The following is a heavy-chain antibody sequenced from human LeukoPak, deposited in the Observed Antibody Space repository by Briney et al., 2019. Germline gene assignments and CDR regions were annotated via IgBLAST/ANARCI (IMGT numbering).Heavy chain of an antibody. Sequence: GGSLRLSCAASGFTFSSYGMHWVRQAPGKGLEWVAVISYDGSNKYYADSVKGRFTISRDNSKNTLYLQMNSLRAEDTAVYYCAKDGRLRSSPFDYWGQGTLVTVSS. CDR2: ISYDGSNK. V-gene: IGHV3-30*18. CDR3: AKDGRLRSSPFDY. CDR1: GFTFSSYG. D-gene: IGHD4-17*01. J-gene: IGHJ4*02.